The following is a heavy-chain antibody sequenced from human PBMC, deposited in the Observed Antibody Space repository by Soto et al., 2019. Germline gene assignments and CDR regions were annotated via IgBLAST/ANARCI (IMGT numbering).Heavy chain of an antibody. CDR1: GGSFSGYY. Sequence: SETLSLTCAVYGGSFSGYYWSWIRPPPGKGVGGIGEINHSGSTNYNPSLKSRVTISVDTSKNQFSLKLSSVTAADTAVYYCARTGYYYDSSGMGDYYYGMDVWGQGTTVTGSS. CDR3: ARTGYYYDSSGMGDYYYGMDV. D-gene: IGHD3-22*01. J-gene: IGHJ6*02. CDR2: INHSGST. V-gene: IGHV4-34*01.